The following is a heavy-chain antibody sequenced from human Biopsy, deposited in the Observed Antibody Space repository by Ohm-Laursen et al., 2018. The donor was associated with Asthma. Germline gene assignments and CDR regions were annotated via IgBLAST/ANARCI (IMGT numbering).Heavy chain of an antibody. V-gene: IGHV1-3*01. CDR1: GYTFINYA. Sequence: ASVKVSCKASGYTFINYAIHWVRQAPGHSLEWMGWINSAIGNTKYSQKFQGRLTISRDTSASTAYMDLSSLRSEDTAVYYCARTYFDFLTGQVHDAFALWGQGTMVTVSS. J-gene: IGHJ3*01. D-gene: IGHD3-9*01. CDR2: INSAIGNT. CDR3: ARTYFDFLTGQVHDAFAL.